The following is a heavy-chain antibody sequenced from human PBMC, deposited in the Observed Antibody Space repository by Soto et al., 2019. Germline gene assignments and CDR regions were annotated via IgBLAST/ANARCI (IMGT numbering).Heavy chain of an antibody. J-gene: IGHJ4*02. D-gene: IGHD2-2*02. Sequence: ACLRLSCAACGFSFDDYSMHWVRQAPGKGLEWVSLISWDVGRTYYADSVRGRFIVSRDSSKNFLYLQMSSLRVEDTALYYCAQDVCTGSTTSCYTRLDFCGQRALVTVSS. V-gene: IGHV3-43D*04. CDR2: ISWDVGRT. CDR1: GFSFDDYS. CDR3: AQDVCTGSTTSCYTRLDF.